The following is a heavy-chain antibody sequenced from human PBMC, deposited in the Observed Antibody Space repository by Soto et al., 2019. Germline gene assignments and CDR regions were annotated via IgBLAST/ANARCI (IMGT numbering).Heavy chain of an antibody. D-gene: IGHD6-19*01. J-gene: IGHJ6*02. CDR1: GGTFSSYA. Sequence: QVQLVQAGAEVKKPGSSVNVSCKASGGTFSSYAISWVRQAPGQGLEWMGGIIPIFGTANYAQKFQGRVTITADESTSTAYMELSSLRSEDTAVYYCAREPGIAVAGRYYGMDVWGQGTTVTVSS. CDR3: AREPGIAVAGRYYGMDV. CDR2: IIPIFGTA. V-gene: IGHV1-69*01.